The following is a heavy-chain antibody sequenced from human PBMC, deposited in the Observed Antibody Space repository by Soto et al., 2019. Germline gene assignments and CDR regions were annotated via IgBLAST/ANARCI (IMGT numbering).Heavy chain of an antibody. D-gene: IGHD3-22*01. CDR3: ATESSGSSPLHFDF. Sequence: QVLLEESGPGLVKPLQTLSLTCTVSGGSVSSGYHYWSWIRQPPGKGLEWIGYVYYSGSTYYNPSLGSRVTISIDTSKNQFSLKLNPVTASDAAVYFCATESSGSSPLHFDFWGQGALVSVSS. J-gene: IGHJ4*02. CDR1: GGSVSSGYHY. CDR2: VYYSGST. V-gene: IGHV4-30-4*01.